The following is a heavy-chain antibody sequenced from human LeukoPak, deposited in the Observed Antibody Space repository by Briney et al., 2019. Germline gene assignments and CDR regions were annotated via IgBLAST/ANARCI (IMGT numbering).Heavy chain of an antibody. V-gene: IGHV3-21*01. CDR3: ARRRDSSSWYSDY. CDR2: ISSSSSYI. CDR1: GFTFSSYS. Sequence: GGTLRLSCAASGFTFSSYSMNWVRQAPGKGLEWVSSISSSSSYIYYADSVKGRFTISRDNAKNSLYLQMNSLRAEDTAVYYCARRRDSSSWYSDYWGQGTLVTVSS. D-gene: IGHD6-13*01. J-gene: IGHJ4*02.